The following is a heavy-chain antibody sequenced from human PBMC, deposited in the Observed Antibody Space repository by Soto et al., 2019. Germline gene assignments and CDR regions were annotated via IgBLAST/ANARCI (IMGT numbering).Heavy chain of an antibody. CDR3: AKNVRQPTYPYYYYGMDV. D-gene: IGHD5-18*01. Sequence: GGSLRLSCAASGFTFSSYGMHWVRQAPGKGLEWVAVISYDGSNKYYADSVKGRFTISRDNSKNTLYLQMNSLRAEDTAVYYCAKNVRQPTYPYYYYGMDVWGQGTTVTVSS. CDR2: ISYDGSNK. V-gene: IGHV3-30*18. J-gene: IGHJ6*02. CDR1: GFTFSSYG.